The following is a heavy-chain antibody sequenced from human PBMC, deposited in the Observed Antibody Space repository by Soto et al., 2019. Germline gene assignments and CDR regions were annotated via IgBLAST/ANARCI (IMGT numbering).Heavy chain of an antibody. CDR2: ISAYNGNT. V-gene: IGHV1-18*01. CDR3: ARARSSYYDFWSGYSN. Sequence: ASVKVSCKASGYTFTSYGISWVRRAPGQGLEWMGWISAYNGNTNYAQKLQGRVTMTTDTSTSTAYMELRSLRSDDTAVYYCARARSSYYDFWSGYSNWGQGTLVTVSS. D-gene: IGHD3-3*01. J-gene: IGHJ4*02. CDR1: GYTFTSYG.